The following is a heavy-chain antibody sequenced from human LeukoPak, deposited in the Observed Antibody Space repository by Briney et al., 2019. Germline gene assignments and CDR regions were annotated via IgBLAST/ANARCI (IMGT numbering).Heavy chain of an antibody. V-gene: IGHV4-59*01. Sequence: PSETLSLTCTVSGGSTSSYYWSWIRQPPGKGLEWIGYIYYSGSTNYNPSLKGRVTISEDASKNQFSLKMNSVTAADTAVYYCARVRVRVRISGTLIYAFDIWGQGTMVTVSS. CDR1: GGSTSSYY. J-gene: IGHJ3*02. CDR2: IYYSGST. D-gene: IGHD3-3*01. CDR3: ARVRVRVRISGTLIYAFDI.